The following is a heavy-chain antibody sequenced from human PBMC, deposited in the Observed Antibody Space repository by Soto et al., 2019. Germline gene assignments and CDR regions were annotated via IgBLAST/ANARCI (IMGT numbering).Heavy chain of an antibody. V-gene: IGHV1-8*01. CDR1: GYTFTSYD. D-gene: IGHD4-17*01. Sequence: QVQLVQSGAEVKKPGASVKVSCKASGYTFTSYDINWVRQATGRGCEYLGWMNPNSGNTGSVKKFQGRAAMTRDSSMSTADMGLSSLRSEDTAVYYCARGITNADYTRWFDPWGPGTLVTVSS. J-gene: IGHJ5*02. CDR2: MNPNSGNT. CDR3: ARGITNADYTRWFDP.